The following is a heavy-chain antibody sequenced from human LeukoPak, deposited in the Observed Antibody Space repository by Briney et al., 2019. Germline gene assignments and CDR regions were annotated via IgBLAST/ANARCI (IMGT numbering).Heavy chain of an antibody. CDR1: GGSISSYY. CDR3: ARHAHGDYYFDY. CDR2: PYYGGRT. V-gene: IGHV4-59*08. J-gene: IGHJ4*02. Sequence: SETLSFNCTGSGGSISSYYWSWIRQRPGQGLEGIGYPYYGGRTKSHPSLESRVTISVDTSKNQDSLKLSSVTAADTAVYYCARHAHGDYYFDYWGQGTLVTVSS. D-gene: IGHD4-17*01.